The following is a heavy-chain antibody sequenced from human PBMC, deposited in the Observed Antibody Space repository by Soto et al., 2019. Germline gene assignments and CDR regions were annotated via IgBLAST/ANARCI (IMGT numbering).Heavy chain of an antibody. CDR1: GYTFTSYG. D-gene: IGHD6-19*01. Sequence: MVSCKASGYTFTSYGISWVRQAPGQGLEWMGWISAYNGNTNYAQKLQGRVTMTTDTSTSTAYMELRSLRSDDTAVYYCARARLAVAGTFWFDPWGQGTLVTVSS. CDR3: ARARLAVAGTFWFDP. J-gene: IGHJ5*02. CDR2: ISAYNGNT. V-gene: IGHV1-18*01.